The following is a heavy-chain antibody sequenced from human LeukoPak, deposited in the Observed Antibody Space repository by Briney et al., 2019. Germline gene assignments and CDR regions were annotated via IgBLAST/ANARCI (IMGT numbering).Heavy chain of an antibody. CDR3: ARDIGPGVAVAGTPS. D-gene: IGHD6-19*01. CDR2: IYYSGST. V-gene: IGHV4-59*01. CDR1: GGSIRSYY. Sequence: SETLSLTCTVSGGSIRSYYWSWIRQPPGKGLEWIGYIYYSGSTNYNPSLKSRVTISVDTSKNQFSLKLSSVTAADTAVYYCARDIGPGVAVAGTPSWGQGTLVTVSS. J-gene: IGHJ5*02.